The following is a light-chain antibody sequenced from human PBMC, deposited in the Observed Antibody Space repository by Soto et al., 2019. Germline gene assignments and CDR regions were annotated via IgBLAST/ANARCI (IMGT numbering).Light chain of an antibody. CDR3: QQYGNAPQIT. J-gene: IGKJ5*01. V-gene: IGKV3-20*01. Sequence: DSVLTQYPGTLSLSQGEIATLSCRAIHGVNSLYLAWYRQKPGQAPSLLIYAASSRSTGIPDRFSGNGSGTDFTLTISRLAPEDFAVYYCQQYGNAPQITFGQGTRLE. CDR1: HGVNSLY. CDR2: AAS.